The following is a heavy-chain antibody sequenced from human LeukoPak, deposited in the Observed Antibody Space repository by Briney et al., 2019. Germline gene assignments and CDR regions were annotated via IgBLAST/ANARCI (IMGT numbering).Heavy chain of an antibody. J-gene: IGHJ6*02. Sequence: SVKVSCRASGFTFTSSAVQWVRQARGQRLEWIGWIVVGSGNTNYAQKFQERVTITRDMSTSTAYMELSSLRSEDTAVYYCASGAYCSSTSCEGYYGMDVWGQGTTVTVSS. CDR1: GFTFTSSA. CDR3: ASGAYCSSTSCEGYYGMDV. CDR2: IVVGSGNT. D-gene: IGHD2-2*01. V-gene: IGHV1-58*01.